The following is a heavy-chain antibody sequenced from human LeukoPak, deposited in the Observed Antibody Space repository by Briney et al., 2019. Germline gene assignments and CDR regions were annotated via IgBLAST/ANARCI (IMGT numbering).Heavy chain of an antibody. CDR2: IYHSGST. J-gene: IGHJ6*04. Sequence: SQTLSLTCAVSGGSISSGGYSWSWIRQPPGKGLEWIGYIYHSGSTYYNPSLKSRVTISVDRSKNQFSLKLGSVTAADTAVYYCARGKGPAATPYYYHGMDVWGKGTTVTVSS. D-gene: IGHD2-15*01. CDR3: ARGKGPAATPYYYHGMDV. CDR1: GGSISSGGYS. V-gene: IGHV4-30-2*01.